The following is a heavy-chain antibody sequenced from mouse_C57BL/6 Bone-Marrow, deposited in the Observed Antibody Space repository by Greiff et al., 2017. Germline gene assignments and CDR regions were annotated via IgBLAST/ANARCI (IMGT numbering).Heavy chain of an antibody. CDR3: ARTHYYGSPWFAY. CDR2: IDPEDGET. D-gene: IGHD1-1*01. J-gene: IGHJ3*01. V-gene: IGHV14-2*01. CDR1: GFNITDYY. Sequence: VQLQQSGAELVKPGASVKLSCTASGFNITDYYMHWVKQRTEQGLEWIGGIDPEDGETNYAPKFQGKATITADTSSNTANLQLSSLTSEDTAVYYCARTHYYGSPWFAYWGQGTLVTGSA.